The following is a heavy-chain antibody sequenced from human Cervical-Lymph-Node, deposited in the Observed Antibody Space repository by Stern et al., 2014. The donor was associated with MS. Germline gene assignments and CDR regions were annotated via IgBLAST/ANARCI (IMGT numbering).Heavy chain of an antibody. V-gene: IGHV5-51*03. CDR3: ARPGDDTAKYGLDV. J-gene: IGHJ6*02. Sequence: VQLVQSGAEVKKPGGSLKISCKGSGYRFATYWIGWVRQMPGKGLEWMGIIYPGDSDPRSSPSFQGQVTFSADKSISTASLHWSSLKASDTAMYYCARPGDDTAKYGLDVWGQGTTVTVSS. CDR1: GYRFATYW. CDR2: IYPGDSDP. D-gene: IGHD5-18*01.